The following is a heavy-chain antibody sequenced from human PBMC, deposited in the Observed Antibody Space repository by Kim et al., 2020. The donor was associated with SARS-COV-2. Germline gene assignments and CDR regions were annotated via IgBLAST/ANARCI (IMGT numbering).Heavy chain of an antibody. Sequence: ADAVKGQFTISRGNSKNTLYLKMNSLRAEDTAVYYCAKDQRREVVVVVYYWGQGTLVTVSS. D-gene: IGHD2-15*01. CDR3: AKDQRREVVVVVYY. J-gene: IGHJ4*02. V-gene: IGHV3-23*01.